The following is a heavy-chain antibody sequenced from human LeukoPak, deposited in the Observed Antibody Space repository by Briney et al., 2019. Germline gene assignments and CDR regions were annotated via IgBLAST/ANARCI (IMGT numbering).Heavy chain of an antibody. CDR1: GYTFTSYY. Sequence: SVKVSCKASGYTFTSYYMHWVRQAPGQGLEWMGGIIPIFGTANYAQKFQGRVTITADESTSTAYMELSSLRSEDTAVYYCAREAWLQSYFDYWGQGTLVTVSS. V-gene: IGHV1-69*13. J-gene: IGHJ4*02. CDR3: AREAWLQSYFDY. CDR2: IIPIFGTA. D-gene: IGHD5-24*01.